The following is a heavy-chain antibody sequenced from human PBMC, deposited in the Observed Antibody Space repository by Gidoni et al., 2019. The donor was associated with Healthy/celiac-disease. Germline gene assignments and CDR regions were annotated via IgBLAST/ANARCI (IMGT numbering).Heavy chain of an antibody. J-gene: IGHJ4*02. V-gene: IGHV3-23*01. CDR1: GVTFSSYA. D-gene: IGHD3-3*01. CDR3: AKPDWGHYDFWSGYYFDY. CDR2: ISGSGGST. Sequence: EVQLLESGGGVVQPGGSLRLSCAASGVTFSSYAMSWVRQAPGKGLEWVSAISGSGGSTYYADSVKGRFTISRDNSKNTLYLQMNSLRAEDTAVYYCAKPDWGHYDFWSGYYFDYWGQGTLVTVSS.